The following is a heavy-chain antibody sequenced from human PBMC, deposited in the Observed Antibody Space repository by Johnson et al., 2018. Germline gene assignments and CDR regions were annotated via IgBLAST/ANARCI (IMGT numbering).Heavy chain of an antibody. D-gene: IGHD6-19*01. V-gene: IGHV1-69*04. Sequence: QVQLVQSGAEVKKPGSSVKVSCKASGGTFSSYTISWVRQAPGQGLEWMGRIIPILGIANYAQKFQGRVTITADKSTSTAYMELSSLRSEDTAVYYCAGGHSSGWAEYFQHGGQGTLVTVSS. CDR2: IIPILGIA. J-gene: IGHJ1*01. CDR3: AGGHSSGWAEYFQH. CDR1: GGTFSSYT.